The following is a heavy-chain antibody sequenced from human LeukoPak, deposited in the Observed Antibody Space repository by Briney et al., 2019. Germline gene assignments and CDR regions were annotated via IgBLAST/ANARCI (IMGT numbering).Heavy chain of an antibody. Sequence: PGGSLRLSCAASGFTFSSYAMSWVRQAPGKGLEWVSTISGSGGSTHYADSVKGRLTISRDNSKNTLFLQMNSLRAEDTAIYYCAKALPAASYYAMDVWGQGTTVTVSS. D-gene: IGHD2-15*01. CDR2: ISGSGGST. V-gene: IGHV3-23*01. CDR3: AKALPAASYYAMDV. J-gene: IGHJ6*02. CDR1: GFTFSSYA.